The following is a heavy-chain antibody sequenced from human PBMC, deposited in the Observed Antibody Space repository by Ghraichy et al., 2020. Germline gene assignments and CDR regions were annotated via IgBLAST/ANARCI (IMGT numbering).Heavy chain of an antibody. D-gene: IGHD3-22*01. CDR3: AQSPTRDSRASY. CDR1: GFTFSYYW. CDR2: INQDVIQK. J-gene: IGHJ4*02. V-gene: IGHV3-7*01. Sequence: GGSLRLSCAASGFTFSYYWLSWVRKAPGKGLEWVANINQDVIQKYYVDSVKGRFTMSSDNARNSLFLQMNSRRAEDTAVYSCAQSPTRDSRASYWCQGTLVTVSS.